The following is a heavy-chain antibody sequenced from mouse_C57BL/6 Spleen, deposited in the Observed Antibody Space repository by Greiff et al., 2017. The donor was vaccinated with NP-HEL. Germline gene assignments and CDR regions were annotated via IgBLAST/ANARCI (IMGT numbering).Heavy chain of an antibody. J-gene: IGHJ4*01. CDR3: TRRGSGYVYYAMDY. V-gene: IGHV6-6*01. D-gene: IGHD3-2*02. CDR2: IRNKANNHAT. Sequence: EVMLVESGGGLVQPGGSMKLSCAASGFTFSDAWMDWVRQSPEKGLEWVAEIRNKANNHATYYAESVKGRFTISRDDSKSSVYLQMNSLRAEDTGIYYCTRRGSGYVYYAMDYWGQGTSVTVSS. CDR1: GFTFSDAW.